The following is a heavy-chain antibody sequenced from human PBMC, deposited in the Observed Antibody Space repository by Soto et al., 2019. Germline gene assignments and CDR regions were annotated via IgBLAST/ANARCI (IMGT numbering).Heavy chain of an antibody. CDR2: ISYDGGNK. CDR3: AKVRFGRGILSNTMDV. D-gene: IGHD3-16*01. Sequence: GGSLRLSCAASGFTFTSSGMHWVRQAPGKGLEWVAVISYDGGNKYYGDSVRGRFTISRDNSNNTLYLEMKSLRVEDSAVYYCAKVRFGRGILSNTMDVWGQGTTVTVSS. CDR1: GFTFTSSG. J-gene: IGHJ6*02. V-gene: IGHV3-30*18.